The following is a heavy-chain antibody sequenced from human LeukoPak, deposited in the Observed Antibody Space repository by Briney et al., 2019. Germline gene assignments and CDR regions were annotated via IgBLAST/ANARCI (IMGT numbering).Heavy chain of an antibody. CDR2: IKPDGTTK. J-gene: IGHJ3*02. D-gene: IGHD3-22*01. CDR3: ARDPEIARPDAFDI. CDR1: GFPFSSYS. V-gene: IGHV3-7*01. Sequence: GGSLRLSCAASGFPFSSYSMTWVRQAPGKGLEWVANIKPDGTTKFYVDSVKGRFTISRDNAKNSLYLQMNSLRDEDTAVYYCARDPEIARPDAFDIWGQGTMVTVSS.